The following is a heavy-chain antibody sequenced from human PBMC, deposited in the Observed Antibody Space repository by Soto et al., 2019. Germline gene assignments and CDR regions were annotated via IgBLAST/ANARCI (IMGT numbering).Heavy chain of an antibody. D-gene: IGHD6-13*01. Sequence: ASVKVSCKASGYTFTGYYMHWVRQAPGQGLEWMGWINPNSGGTNYAQKFQGWVTMTRDTSISTAYMELSRLRSDDTAVYYCARGSPGGYSSSSLLLVYGMDVWGQGTTVTVSS. CDR2: INPNSGGT. J-gene: IGHJ6*02. V-gene: IGHV1-2*04. CDR1: GYTFTGYY. CDR3: ARGSPGGYSSSSLLLVYGMDV.